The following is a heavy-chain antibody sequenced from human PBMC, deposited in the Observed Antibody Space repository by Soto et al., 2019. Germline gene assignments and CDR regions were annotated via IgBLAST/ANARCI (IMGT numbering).Heavy chain of an antibody. CDR1: VGAITRDGYY. Sequence: SHTGTVSVGAITRDGYYWSWIRQHPRKGLEWIGYIYYSGSTYYNPSLKSRVTISVDTSKNQFSLKLSSVTAADTAVYYCARGYSSSWYHSNYYYYGMDVWGQGTTVTVSS. J-gene: IGHJ6*02. CDR3: ARGYSSSWYHSNYYYYGMDV. V-gene: IGHV4-31*03. CDR2: IYYSGST. D-gene: IGHD6-13*01.